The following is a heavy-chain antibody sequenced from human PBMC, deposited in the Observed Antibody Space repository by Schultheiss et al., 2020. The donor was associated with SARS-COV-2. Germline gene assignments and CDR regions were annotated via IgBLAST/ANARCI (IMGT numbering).Heavy chain of an antibody. D-gene: IGHD1-26*01. J-gene: IGHJ4*02. CDR3: ATGQWYSGSYYCDS. V-gene: IGHV4-31*03. CDR2: IHYDGST. CDR1: NVSINTGGYY. Sequence: SETLSLTCTVDNVSINTGGYYWSWFRQHPGKGLEWIGYIHYDGSTDYNPSLKSRLTLSLDSSENQFSLQLTSVTVADTAVYFCATGQWYSGSYYCDSWGQGTLVTVSS.